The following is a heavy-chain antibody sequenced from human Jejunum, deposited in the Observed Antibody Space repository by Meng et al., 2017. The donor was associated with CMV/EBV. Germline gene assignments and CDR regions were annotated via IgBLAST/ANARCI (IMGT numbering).Heavy chain of an antibody. CDR1: FTFSSYA. Sequence: FTFSSYAMNWVRQAPGKGLEWVSYIGSSGRTIYFADSVRGRFTISRDNAKNSLYLQMNSLTGEDTAMYYCARGGWRFSFGSFDYWGQGARVTVSS. J-gene: IGHJ4*02. CDR3: ARGGWRFSFGSFDY. CDR2: IGSSGRTI. V-gene: IGHV3-48*04. D-gene: IGHD5-18*01.